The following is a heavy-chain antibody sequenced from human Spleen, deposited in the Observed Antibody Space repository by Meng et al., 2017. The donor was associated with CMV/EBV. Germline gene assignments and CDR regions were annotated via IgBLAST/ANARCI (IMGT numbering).Heavy chain of an antibody. CDR3: ASYYYDSSGYFLY. CDR2: IIPIFGTA. J-gene: IGHJ4*02. Sequence: SVEGSCKASGGSFSSCDISWVRQDPGQGLEWMGGIIPIFGTANYAQKFQGRVTITADESTSTAYMELISLRSEDTAVYYCASYYYDSSGYFLYWGQGTLVTVSS. CDR1: GGSFSSCD. D-gene: IGHD3-22*01. V-gene: IGHV1-69*13.